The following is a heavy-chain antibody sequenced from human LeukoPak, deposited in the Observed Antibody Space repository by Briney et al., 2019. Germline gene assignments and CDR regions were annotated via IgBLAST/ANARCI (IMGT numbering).Heavy chain of an antibody. V-gene: IGHV3-23*01. CDR1: GFTFSSYA. CDR2: ISGSGGST. D-gene: IGHD7-27*01. J-gene: IGHJ6*03. CDR3: ARALGIGYYYYYMDV. Sequence: PGGSLRLSCAASGFTFSSYAMSWVRQAPGKGLEWVSAISGSGGSTYYADSVKGRFTISRDNSKNTLYLQMNSLRAEDTAMYYCARALGIGYYYYYMDVWGKGTTVTVSS.